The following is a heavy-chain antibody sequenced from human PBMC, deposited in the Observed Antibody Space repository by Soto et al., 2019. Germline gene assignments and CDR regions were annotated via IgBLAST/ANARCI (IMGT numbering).Heavy chain of an antibody. V-gene: IGHV1-18*04. CDR1: GYTFTSYG. CDR3: ARDWVAAAGGAAYYYYGMDV. CDR2: ISAYNGNT. J-gene: IGHJ6*02. D-gene: IGHD6-13*01. Sequence: QVQLVQSGAEVKKPGASVKVSCKASGYTFTSYGISWVGQAPGQGLEWMGWISAYNGNTNYAQNLQGRVTMTTDTSTSTAYMELRSLRSDDTAVYYCARDWVAAAGGAAYYYYGMDVWGQGTTVTVSS.